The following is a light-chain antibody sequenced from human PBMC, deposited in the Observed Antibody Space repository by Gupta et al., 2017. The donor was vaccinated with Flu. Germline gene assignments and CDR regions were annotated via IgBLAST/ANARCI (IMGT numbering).Light chain of an antibody. J-gene: IGKJ4*01. CDR2: GAS. V-gene: IGKV1-33*01. Sequence: IHTTQSPSSLSASVGDRVTITCQASQDISNYLNWYQQKPGKAPKLLIYGASYLEAGVPSRLSGSGSGTDFTFTISSLQHEDVATYYCQQDDNLPLTFGRGTKVEIK. CDR1: QDISNY. CDR3: QQDDNLPLT.